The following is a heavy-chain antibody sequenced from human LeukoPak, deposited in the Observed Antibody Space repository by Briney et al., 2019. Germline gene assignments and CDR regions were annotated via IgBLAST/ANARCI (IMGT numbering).Heavy chain of an antibody. CDR1: GGSISGYN. V-gene: IGHV4-59*12. CDR2: IYYSGST. CDR3: ARDPMNDVGY. J-gene: IGHJ4*02. Sequence: PSQALSLTCTVSGGSISGYNWSWIRQPPGKGLEWIGYIYYSGSTNYNPSLKSRVTISVDTSKNQFSLKLSSVTAADTAVYYCARDPMNDVGYWGQGTLVTVSS. D-gene: IGHD1-1*01.